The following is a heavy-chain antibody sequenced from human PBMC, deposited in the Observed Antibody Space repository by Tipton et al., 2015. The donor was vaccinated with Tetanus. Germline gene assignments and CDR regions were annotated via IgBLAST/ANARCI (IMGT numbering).Heavy chain of an antibody. Sequence: RSLRLSCAASGFTFSSYGMHWVRQAPGKGLEWVAVISYDGSNRYYADSVKGRFTISRDNSKNTLYLQMNSLRVEDTAVYYCARARGVAVAGGDYWGQGTLVTVSS. CDR3: ARARGVAVAGGDY. J-gene: IGHJ4*02. CDR1: GFTFSSYG. CDR2: ISYDGSNR. D-gene: IGHD6-19*01. V-gene: IGHV3-30*03.